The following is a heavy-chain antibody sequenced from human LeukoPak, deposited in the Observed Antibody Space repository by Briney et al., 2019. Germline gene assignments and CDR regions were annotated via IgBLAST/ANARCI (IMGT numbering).Heavy chain of an antibody. CDR2: ISGSGGST. CDR3: AKDPISSTAARRFDY. CDR1: GFTFSSYA. J-gene: IGHJ4*02. D-gene: IGHD6-6*01. Sequence: PGGSLRLSCAASGFTFSSYAMSWVRQAPGKGLEWVSAISGSGGSTYYADSVKGQFTISRDNSKNTLYLQMNSLRAEDTAVYYCAKDPISSTAARRFDYWGQGTLVTVSS. V-gene: IGHV3-23*01.